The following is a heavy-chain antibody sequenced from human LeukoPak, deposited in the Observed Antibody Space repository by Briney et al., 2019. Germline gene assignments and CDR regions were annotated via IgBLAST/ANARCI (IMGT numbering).Heavy chain of an antibody. D-gene: IGHD3-10*01. Sequence: GGSLRLSCAASGFNFNIYEMNWVRQAPGKGLEWVSYSSSSVSNTIYYADSVKGRFTISRDNAKNSLYLQMNSLRAEDTAVYYCARGFGWFGELSDAFDIWGQGTMITVSS. CDR1: GFNFNIYE. J-gene: IGHJ3*02. CDR2: SSSSVSNTI. CDR3: ARGFGWFGELSDAFDI. V-gene: IGHV3-48*03.